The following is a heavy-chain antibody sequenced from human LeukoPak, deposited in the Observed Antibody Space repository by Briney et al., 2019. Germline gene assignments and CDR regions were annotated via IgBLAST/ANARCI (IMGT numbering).Heavy chain of an antibody. Sequence: AGALTLSCAGSVCSFSRYSMKWLRQPPARGREGVSSINSSSSYIYYAHSLKGRSTIARDNAKYSLYLQMNSLTAEDTAVYYCARHYYYDSSGYYFVSALDYWGQGTLVTVSS. J-gene: IGHJ4*02. V-gene: IGHV3-21*01. D-gene: IGHD3-22*01. CDR1: VCSFSRYS. CDR3: ARHYYYDSSGYYFVSALDY. CDR2: INSSSSYI.